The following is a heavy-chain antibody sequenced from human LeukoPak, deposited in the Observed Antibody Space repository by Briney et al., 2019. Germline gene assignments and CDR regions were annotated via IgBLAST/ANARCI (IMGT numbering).Heavy chain of an antibody. D-gene: IGHD1-26*01. J-gene: IGHJ4*02. CDR2: ISGSGGST. Sequence: TGGSLRLSCAASGFTFSSYAMSWVRQAPGKGLEWVSAISGSGGSTYYADSVKGRFTISRDNSKNTLYLQMNSLRAEDTAVYYCAKEGLRGSFHSYGYWGQGTLVTVSS. CDR1: GFTFSSYA. V-gene: IGHV3-23*01. CDR3: AKEGLRGSFHSYGY.